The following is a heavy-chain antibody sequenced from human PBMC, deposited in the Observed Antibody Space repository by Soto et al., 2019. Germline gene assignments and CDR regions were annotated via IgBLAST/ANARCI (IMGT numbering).Heavy chain of an antibody. V-gene: IGHV3-7*01. D-gene: IGHD1-26*01. CDR2: LKQDGSEY. Sequence: GGSLRLSCAASGFTFSSYWMSWVRQAPGKGLEWVANLKQDGSEYYYVDSVKGRFTISRDNTKNSLYLQMNSLRAEDTAVYYCARDRLDVGAPTEDYWGQGTQVTVSS. CDR3: ARDRLDVGAPTEDY. J-gene: IGHJ4*02. CDR1: GFTFSSYW.